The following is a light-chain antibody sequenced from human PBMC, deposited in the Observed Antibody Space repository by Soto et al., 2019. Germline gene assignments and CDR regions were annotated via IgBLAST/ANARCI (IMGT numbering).Light chain of an antibody. CDR1: QSISSY. CDR2: AAS. CDR3: QQSYSTPYT. Sequence: DIQMTQSPSSLSASVGDRVTITCRARQSISSYLNWYQQKPGKAPKLLIYAASSLQSGVPSRFSCSGSCTDFTLTISSLQPEDFATYYCQQSYSTPYTLGQGTKLEIK. V-gene: IGKV1-39*01. J-gene: IGKJ2*01.